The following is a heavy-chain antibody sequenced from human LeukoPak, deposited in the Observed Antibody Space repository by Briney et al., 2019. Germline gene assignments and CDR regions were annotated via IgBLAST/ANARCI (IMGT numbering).Heavy chain of an antibody. CDR2: IWYDGSNK. CDR3: ARDQCSGGSCYGFDP. D-gene: IGHD2-15*01. V-gene: IGHV3-33*01. CDR1: GFSFSRYG. Sequence: PGGSLRLSCAASGFSFSRYGMHWVRQAPGKGLEWVAVIWYDGSNKYYADSVKGRFTISRDNSKNTLYLQMNSLRAEDTAVYYCARDQCSGGSCYGFDPWGQGTLVTVSS. J-gene: IGHJ5*02.